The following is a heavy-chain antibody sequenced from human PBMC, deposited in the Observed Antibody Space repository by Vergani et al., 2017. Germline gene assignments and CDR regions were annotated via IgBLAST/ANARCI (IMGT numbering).Heavy chain of an antibody. CDR2: ISAYNGNT. Sequence: QVQLVQSGAEVKKPGASVKVSCKASGYTFSTYGISWVRQAPGQGLEWMGWISAYNGNTNYPEKFQGRLTMTEDTSTDTAYMELSSLRSEDTAVYYCATPRLRFSYYYYYGMDVWGQGTTVTVSS. CDR1: GYTFSTYG. CDR3: ATPRLRFSYYYYYGMDV. J-gene: IGHJ6*02. D-gene: IGHD5-12*01. V-gene: IGHV1-18*01.